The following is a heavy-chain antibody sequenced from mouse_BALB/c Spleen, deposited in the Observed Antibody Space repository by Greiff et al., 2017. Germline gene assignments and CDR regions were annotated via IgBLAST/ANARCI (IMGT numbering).Heavy chain of an antibody. J-gene: IGHJ3*01. D-gene: IGHD2-3*01. CDR1: GFTFSSYA. Sequence: EVQRVESGGGLVKPGGSLKLSCAASGFTFSSYAMSWVRQSPEKRLEWVAEISSGGSYTYYPDTVTGRFTISRDNAKNTLYLEMSSLRSEDTAMYYCARGPLYDGNYGGFAYWGQGTLVTVSA. V-gene: IGHV5-9-4*01. CDR2: ISSGGSYT. CDR3: ARGPLYDGNYGGFAY.